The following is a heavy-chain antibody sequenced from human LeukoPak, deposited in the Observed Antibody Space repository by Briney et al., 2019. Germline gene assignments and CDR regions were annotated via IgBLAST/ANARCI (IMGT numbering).Heavy chain of an antibody. V-gene: IGHV3-48*03. Sequence: GGSLRLSCAASGFTFSSYEMNWVRQAPGKGLEWVSYISSSGSTIYYADSVKGRFTISRDNAKNSLYLQMNSLRAEDTAVYYCARDRSVVVPAAMARPSGMDVWGQGTTVTVSS. CDR2: ISSSGSTI. CDR1: GFTFSSYE. D-gene: IGHD2-2*01. CDR3: ARDRSVVVPAAMARPSGMDV. J-gene: IGHJ6*02.